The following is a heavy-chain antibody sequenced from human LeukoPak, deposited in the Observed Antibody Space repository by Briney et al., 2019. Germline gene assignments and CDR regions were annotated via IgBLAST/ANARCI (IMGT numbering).Heavy chain of an antibody. CDR1: GFTFSSYA. Sequence: GGSLRLSCAASGFTFSSYAMSWVRQAPGEGLEWVSAITDSAGSTYHADSVKGRFTISRDNSKNTLYLQMNSLRAEDTAVYYCAKGRYYYDSSGYYAPDYWGQGTLVTVSS. CDR3: AKGRYYYDSSGYYAPDY. D-gene: IGHD3-22*01. CDR2: ITDSAGST. V-gene: IGHV3-23*01. J-gene: IGHJ4*02.